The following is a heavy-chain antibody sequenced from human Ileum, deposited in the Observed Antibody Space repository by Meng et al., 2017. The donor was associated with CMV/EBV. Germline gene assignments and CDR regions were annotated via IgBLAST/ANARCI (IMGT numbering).Heavy chain of an antibody. CDR3: AKRWSLYGMDV. J-gene: IGHJ6*02. Sequence: GESLKISCAASGFTFSSYAMSWVRQAPGKGLEWVSAISGGGGSTYYADSVKGRFTISRDNSKNTLYLQMNSMRAEDTAVYYCAKRWSLYGMDVWGQGTTVTVSS. CDR1: GFTFSSYA. V-gene: IGHV3-23*01. D-gene: IGHD2-8*01. CDR2: ISGGGGST.